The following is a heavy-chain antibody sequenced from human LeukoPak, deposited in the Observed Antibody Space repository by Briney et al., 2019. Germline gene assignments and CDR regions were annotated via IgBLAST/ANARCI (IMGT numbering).Heavy chain of an antibody. CDR1: GFTFSSYG. Sequence: PGGSLRLSCAASGFTFSSYGMHWVRQAPGKGLEWVAVISDDGSYKFYTDSVKGRFTISRDNSKNTVYLQMNSLRLEDTAVYYCAKDQEGGAGTGRFEYWGQGTLVTVSS. CDR2: ISDDGSYK. V-gene: IGHV3-30*19. J-gene: IGHJ4*02. D-gene: IGHD6-13*01. CDR3: AKDQEGGAGTGRFEY.